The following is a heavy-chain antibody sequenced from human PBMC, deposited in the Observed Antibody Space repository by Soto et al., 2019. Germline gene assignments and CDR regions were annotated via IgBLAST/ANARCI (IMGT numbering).Heavy chain of an antibody. CDR1: GFTFTSSA. J-gene: IGHJ5*02. CDR2: IVVGSGNT. Sequence: ASVKVSCKASGFTFTSSAVQWVRQARGQRLEWIGWIVVGSGNTNYAQKFQERVTITRDMSTSTAYMELSSLRSEDTAVYYCAAQERYYYDSSGPWGQGTLVTV. D-gene: IGHD3-22*01. CDR3: AAQERYYYDSSGP. V-gene: IGHV1-58*01.